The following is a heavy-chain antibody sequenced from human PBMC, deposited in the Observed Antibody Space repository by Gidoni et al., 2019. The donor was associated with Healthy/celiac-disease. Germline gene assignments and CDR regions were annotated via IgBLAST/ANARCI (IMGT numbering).Heavy chain of an antibody. J-gene: IGHJ5*02. V-gene: IGHV1-69*06. CDR1: GGPFSSYA. D-gene: IGHD2-2*01. CDR2: IIPIFGTA. Sequence: QVQLVQSGAEVKKPGSSVNVSCKASGGPFSSYALSWVRQAPGQGLEWMGGIIPIFGTANDAQKFQGRVTITADKSTSTAYMELSSLRSEDTAVYYCARARGGYCSSTSCRTWFDPWGQGTLVTVSS. CDR3: ARARGGYCSSTSCRTWFDP.